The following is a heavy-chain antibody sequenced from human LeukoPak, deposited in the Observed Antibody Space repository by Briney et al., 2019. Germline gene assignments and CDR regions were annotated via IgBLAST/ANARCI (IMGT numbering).Heavy chain of an antibody. J-gene: IGHJ4*02. D-gene: IGHD2-15*01. V-gene: IGHV4-34*01. Sequence: SETLSLTCGVFGXSFGVYYWSWIRQPPGKGLEWIGEINHSGSTNYNPSLKSRVTISVDTSRNQFSLKVTSVTAADTAVYYCARVLLGSHYWGQGALVTVSS. CDR3: ARVLLGSHY. CDR1: GXSFGVYY. CDR2: INHSGST.